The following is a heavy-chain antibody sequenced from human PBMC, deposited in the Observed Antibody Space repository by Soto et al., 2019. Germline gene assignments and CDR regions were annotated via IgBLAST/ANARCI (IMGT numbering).Heavy chain of an antibody. Sequence: QVQLQESGPGLVKPSETLSLTCTVSGGSISCYYWSWIRQPPGKGLEWIGYIYYSGSTNYNPSLKSRVTISVDTSKNQFSLKLSSVTAADTAVYYCARDRATVTDHDAFDIWGQGTMVTVSS. V-gene: IGHV4-59*01. CDR1: GGSISCYY. CDR3: ARDRATVTDHDAFDI. CDR2: IYYSGST. D-gene: IGHD4-17*01. J-gene: IGHJ3*02.